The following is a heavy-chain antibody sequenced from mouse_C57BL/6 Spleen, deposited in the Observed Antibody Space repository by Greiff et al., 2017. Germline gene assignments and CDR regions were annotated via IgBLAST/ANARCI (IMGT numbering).Heavy chain of an antibody. CDR1: GYTFTSYW. Sequence: QVQLQQPGAELVKPGASVSLSCKASGYTFTSYWMHWVKQRPGHGLEWIGMIHPNSGSTNYNEKFKSKATLTVDKSSSTAYMQLSSLTSEDSAVYYCARSWDSLDYWGQGTTLTVSS. J-gene: IGHJ2*01. D-gene: IGHD4-1*01. CDR3: ARSWDSLDY. CDR2: IHPNSGST. V-gene: IGHV1-64*01.